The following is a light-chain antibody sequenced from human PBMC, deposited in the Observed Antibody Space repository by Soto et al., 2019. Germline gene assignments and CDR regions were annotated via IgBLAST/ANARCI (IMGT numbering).Light chain of an antibody. Sequence: MVLTQSPGTLYLSPGERATLSCRALQSVSSRYLVWYQQKSGQAPRLLAYDASTRATGIPDRFSGSGSGTDFTLTISRLEPEDFALYDCQQCGSSPFTFGPGTKVDIK. V-gene: IGKV3-20*01. CDR2: DAS. J-gene: IGKJ3*01. CDR3: QQCGSSPFT. CDR1: QSVSSRY.